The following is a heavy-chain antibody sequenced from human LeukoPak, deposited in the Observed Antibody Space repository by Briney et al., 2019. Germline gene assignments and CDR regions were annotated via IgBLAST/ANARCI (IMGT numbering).Heavy chain of an antibody. CDR1: GFTFSNYA. V-gene: IGHV3-23*01. J-gene: IGHJ4*02. Sequence: GGSLRLSCAASGFTFSNYAMNWVRQAPGKGLEWVSSISGDGRYTYYADSVKGRFTFSRDNSKNTLYLQMNSLRAEETAVYYCAKHCSDSGSYCYDYWGRGTLVTVSS. CDR3: AKHCSDSGSYCYDY. CDR2: ISGDGRYT. D-gene: IGHD3-10*01.